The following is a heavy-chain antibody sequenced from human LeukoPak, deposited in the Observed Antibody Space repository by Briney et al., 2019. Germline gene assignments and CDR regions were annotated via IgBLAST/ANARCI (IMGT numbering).Heavy chain of an antibody. CDR1: GGSVSSYY. CDR3: ARGYCRDDICQVFPY. J-gene: IGHJ4*02. D-gene: IGHD2-21*02. V-gene: IGHV4-59*02. CDR2: MSYSGRT. Sequence: SETLSLACTVSGGSVSSYYWSWIRQTPEKGLEWIGYMSYSGRTDYGPSLKSRVTMSVDTSKNQFSLKMSYVTAADTGVYYCARGYCRDDICQVFPYWGQGTLVTVSS.